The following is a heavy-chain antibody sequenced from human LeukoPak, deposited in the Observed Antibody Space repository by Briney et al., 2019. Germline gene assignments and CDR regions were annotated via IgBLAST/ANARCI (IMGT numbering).Heavy chain of an antibody. CDR1: GYPFSDYY. J-gene: IGHJ4*02. CDR3: TRDHEERGPYLDL. V-gene: IGHV1-69-2*01. D-gene: IGHD1-7*01. Sequence: ATVKISCKASGYPFSDYYIHWIQEAPGKGLQWMGRIDPLDGETTYAERFQGRVTFTADTSTYTIYMELNSLTFADTAIYYCTRDHEERGPYLDLWGQGSQVTVPS. CDR2: IDPLDGET.